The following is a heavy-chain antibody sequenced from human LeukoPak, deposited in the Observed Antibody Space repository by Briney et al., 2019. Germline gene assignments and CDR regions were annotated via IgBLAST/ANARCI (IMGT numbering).Heavy chain of an antibody. Sequence: SGGSLRLSCAASGFSFSSYEMNWVRQAPGKGLEWVSYTSSSSSTIYYADSVKGRFTVSRDNAENSLFLQMNSLRAEDTAVYYCARAYSSWAAYYYYYMDVWGKGTTVTVSS. CDR1: GFSFSSYE. J-gene: IGHJ6*03. CDR2: TSSSSSTI. V-gene: IGHV3-48*03. D-gene: IGHD6-13*01. CDR3: ARAYSSWAAYYYYYMDV.